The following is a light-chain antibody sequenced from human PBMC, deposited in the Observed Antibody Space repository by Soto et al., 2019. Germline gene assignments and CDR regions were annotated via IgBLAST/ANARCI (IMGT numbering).Light chain of an antibody. CDR3: QQHGTSPIT. Sequence: EIDLTQSPGTLSLSPGERATLSCRASQSVSNRYFAWYKQKPGQAPRLLIYRVSSRATGIPDRFSGSGSGTEFTLTISRLEPEDFEVYYCQQHGTSPITFGQGTRLEIK. CDR1: QSVSNRY. J-gene: IGKJ5*01. V-gene: IGKV3-20*01. CDR2: RVS.